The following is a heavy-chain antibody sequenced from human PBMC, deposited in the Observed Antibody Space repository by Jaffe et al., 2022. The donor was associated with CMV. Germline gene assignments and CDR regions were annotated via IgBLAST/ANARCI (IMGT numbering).Heavy chain of an antibody. CDR3: ARGFENGYSSGWWGGYYYYMDV. CDR1: GGSISSSNW. J-gene: IGHJ6*03. Sequence: QVQLQESGPGLVKPSGTLSLTCAVSGGSISSSNWWSWVRQPPGKGLEWIGEIYHSGSTNYNPSLKSRVTISVDKSKNQFSLKLSSVTAADTAVYYCARGFENGYSSGWWGGYYYYMDVWGKGTTVTVSS. CDR2: IYHSGST. D-gene: IGHD6-19*01. V-gene: IGHV4-4*02.